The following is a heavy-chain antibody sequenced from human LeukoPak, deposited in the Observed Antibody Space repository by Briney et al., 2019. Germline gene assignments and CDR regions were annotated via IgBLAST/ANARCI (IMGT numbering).Heavy chain of an antibody. J-gene: IGHJ3*02. Sequence: GGSLRLSCAASGLTISSSGMSWVRQAPGKGLEWVSAMRVSGDRTHYADSVRGRFTISRDTSKDTLYLQMNSLRADDTAVYYCARDGFNDRSGDNEGFDMWGQGTMVPVCS. CDR2: MRVSGDRT. V-gene: IGHV3-23*01. CDR1: GLTISSSG. D-gene: IGHD1-1*01. CDR3: ARDGFNDRSGDNEGFDM.